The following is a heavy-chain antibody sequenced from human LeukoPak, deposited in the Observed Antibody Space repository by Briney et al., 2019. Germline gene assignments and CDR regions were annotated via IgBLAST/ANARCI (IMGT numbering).Heavy chain of an antibody. J-gene: IGHJ4*02. D-gene: IGHD3-3*01. CDR2: IKEDGSQK. CDR1: GFTFGSYW. V-gene: IGHV3-7*01. Sequence: GGSLRLSCAASGFTFGSYWMTWVRQAPGKGLEWVANIKEDGSQKYYVDSVKGRFSISRDNTMNSLYLQMSSLRAEDTAVYYCATDRGWRTSGYYLYYFEYWGQGTLVTFSS. CDR3: ATDRGWRTSGYYLYYFEY.